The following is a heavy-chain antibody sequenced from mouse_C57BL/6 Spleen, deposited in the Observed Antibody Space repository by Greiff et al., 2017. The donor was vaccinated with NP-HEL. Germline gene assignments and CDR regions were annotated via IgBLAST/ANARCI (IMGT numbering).Heavy chain of an antibody. CDR1: GYTFTSYW. CDR2: INPSNGGT. V-gene: IGHV1-53*01. D-gene: IGHD1-1*01. J-gene: IGHJ4*01. Sequence: QVQLQQPGTELVKPGASVKMSCKASGYTFTSYWMHWVKQRPGQGLEWIGNINPSNGGTNYNEKFKSKATLTADKSSSTAYMQLSSLTSEDSAVYEGARVYYCSSYAKDYWGQGTSVTVSS. CDR3: ARVYYCSSYAKDY.